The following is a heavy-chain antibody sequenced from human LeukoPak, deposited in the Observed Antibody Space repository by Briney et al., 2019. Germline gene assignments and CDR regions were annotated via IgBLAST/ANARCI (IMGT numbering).Heavy chain of an antibody. CDR1: GFTFSDYY. V-gene: IGHV3-7*01. CDR3: AKSQNWNYAF. J-gene: IGHJ4*02. D-gene: IGHD1-7*01. Sequence: GGSLRLSCAASGFTFSDYYMSWIRQAPGKGLEWVANIKKDGSERYYVDSVKGRFTISRDNAKNSLYLQMNSLRAEDTAVYYCAKSQNWNYAFWGQGTLVTVSS. CDR2: IKKDGSER.